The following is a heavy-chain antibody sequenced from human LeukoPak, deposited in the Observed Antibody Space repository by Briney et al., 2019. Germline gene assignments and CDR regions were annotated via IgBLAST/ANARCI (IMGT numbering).Heavy chain of an antibody. CDR3: ARVDIVVVVAATIGSIAFDI. V-gene: IGHV1-18*04. J-gene: IGHJ3*02. CDR1: GYTFTSYG. D-gene: IGHD2-15*01. Sequence: GASVKVSCKASGYTFTSYGISWVRQAPGQGLEWMGWISAYNGNTNYAQKLQGRVTMTTGTSTSTAYMELRSLRSDDTAVYYCARVDIVVVVAATIGSIAFDIWGQGTMVTVSS. CDR2: ISAYNGNT.